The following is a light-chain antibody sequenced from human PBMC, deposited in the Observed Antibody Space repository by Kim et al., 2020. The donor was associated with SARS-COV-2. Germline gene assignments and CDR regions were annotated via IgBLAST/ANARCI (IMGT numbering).Light chain of an antibody. V-gene: IGLV3-1*01. J-gene: IGLJ2*01. CDR1: NLEDKY. CDR3: QAWASTTSV. Sequence: SYELTQPPSVSGSSGQTASITCSGENLEDKYPCWSQQKQGQSPALELYQDSKRPPGSPDRFTGSTSGTTATLTLIRTQALDEADYYCQAWASTTSVFGGG. CDR2: QDS.